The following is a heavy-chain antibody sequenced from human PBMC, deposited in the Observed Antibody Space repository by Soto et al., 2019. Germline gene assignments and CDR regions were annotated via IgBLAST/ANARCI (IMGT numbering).Heavy chain of an antibody. V-gene: IGHV1-69*02. D-gene: IGHD1-26*01. CDR3: ARVREATSFLASVNWLDP. CDR1: GGTFSSYT. Sequence: SVKVSCKASGGTFSSYTIGWVRQAPGQGLEWMGRIIPILGIANYAQKFQGRVTITADKSTSTAYMELRSLRSDDTAVYYCARVREATSFLASVNWLDPWGQGTLVTVSS. CDR2: IIPILGIA. J-gene: IGHJ5*02.